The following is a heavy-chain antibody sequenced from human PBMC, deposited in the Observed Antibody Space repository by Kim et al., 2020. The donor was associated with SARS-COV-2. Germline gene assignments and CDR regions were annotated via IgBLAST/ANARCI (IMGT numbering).Heavy chain of an antibody. D-gene: IGHD6-19*01. CDR1: GGSISSSSYY. J-gene: IGHJ4*02. CDR3: ARRGSGWYVGGCFDY. CDR2: IYYSGST. V-gene: IGHV4-39*01. Sequence: SETLSLTCTVSGGSISSSSYYWGWIRQPPGKGLEWIGSIYYSGSTYYNPSLKSRVTISVDTSKNQFSLKLSSVTAADTAVYYCARRGSGWYVGGCFDYWGQGTLVTVSS.